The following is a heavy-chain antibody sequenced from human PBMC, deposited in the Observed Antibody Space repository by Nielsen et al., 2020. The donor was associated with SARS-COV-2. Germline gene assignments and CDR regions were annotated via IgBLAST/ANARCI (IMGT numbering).Heavy chain of an antibody. V-gene: IGHV1-3*01. D-gene: IGHD6-13*01. J-gene: IGHJ6*04. CDR3: ARDTGNWYMDG. CDR1: GYTFSTSY. Sequence: ASVKVSCKASGYTFSTSYMHWVRQAPGQRLEWMGWMSAADGRTTYSQKFQGRVTTTRDTSATTVYLELSSLTSEDTAVYYCARDTGNWYMDGWGKGTTVTVSS. CDR2: MSAADGRT.